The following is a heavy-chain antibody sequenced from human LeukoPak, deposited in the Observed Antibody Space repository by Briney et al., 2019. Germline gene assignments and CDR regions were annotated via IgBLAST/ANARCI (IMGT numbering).Heavy chain of an antibody. Sequence: ASVTVSCKASGYTFTGYYMHWVRQAPGQGLERMGWINPNSGGTNYAQKFQGRVTITRDTSISTAYMELSRLRSDDTAVYYCATSRDGYNFHYFDYWGQGTLVTVSS. CDR2: INPNSGGT. CDR1: GYTFTGYY. V-gene: IGHV1-2*02. CDR3: ATSRDGYNFHYFDY. J-gene: IGHJ4*02. D-gene: IGHD5-24*01.